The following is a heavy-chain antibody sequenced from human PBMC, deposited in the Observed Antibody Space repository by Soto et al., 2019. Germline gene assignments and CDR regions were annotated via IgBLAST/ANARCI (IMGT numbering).Heavy chain of an antibody. CDR2: IYYSGST. Sequence: QVQLQESGPGLVKPSQTLSLTCTVSGGSISSGGYYWSWIRQHPGKGLEWIGYIYYSGSTYYNPSLKSRVTISVDTSKNQFSLKLSSVTAADTAVYYCARGVGYCSSTSCYAYYYGMDVWGQGTTVTVSS. CDR3: ARGVGYCSSTSCYAYYYGMDV. V-gene: IGHV4-31*03. D-gene: IGHD2-2*01. J-gene: IGHJ6*02. CDR1: GGSISSGGYY.